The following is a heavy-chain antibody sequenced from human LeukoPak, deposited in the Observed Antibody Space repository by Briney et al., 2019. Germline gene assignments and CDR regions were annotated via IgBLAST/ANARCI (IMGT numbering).Heavy chain of an antibody. V-gene: IGHV1-46*01. D-gene: IGHD3-22*01. CDR2: INPSGGST. J-gene: IGHJ6*03. CDR3: ARAGVGGHYDSSGYGEMVYYYYYYMDV. Sequence: ASVKVSCKASGYTFTSYYMHWVRQAPGQGLEWMGIINPSGGSTSYAQKSQGRVTMTRDTSTSTVYMELSSLRSEDTAVYYCARAGVGGHYDSSGYGEMVYYYYYYMDVWGKGTTVTVSS. CDR1: GYTFTSYY.